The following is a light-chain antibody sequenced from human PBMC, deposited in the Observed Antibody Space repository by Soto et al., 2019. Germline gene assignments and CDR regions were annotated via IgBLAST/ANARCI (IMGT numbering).Light chain of an antibody. CDR1: SSDVGGYNY. J-gene: IGLJ2*01. CDR3: SSYTSSSLVV. Sequence: QSVLTQSASVSGSPGQSITISCTGTSSDVGGYNYVSWYQQHPGKAPKLMIYDVSNRPSGVSNRFSGSKSGNTASLTISGLQAEDEADYYCSSYTSSSLVVFGGGTKVTVL. V-gene: IGLV2-14*01. CDR2: DVS.